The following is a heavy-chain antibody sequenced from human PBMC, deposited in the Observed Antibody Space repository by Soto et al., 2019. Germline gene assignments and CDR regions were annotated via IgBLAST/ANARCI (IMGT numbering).Heavy chain of an antibody. CDR1: GGTFSSYA. CDR3: AREYCSSTSCYSPNNWFDP. Sequence: QVQLVQSGAEVKKPGSSVKVSCKASGGTFSSYAISWVRQAPGQGLEWMGGIIPIFGTANYARKFQGRVTITADKSTSTAYMELSSLRSEDTAVYYCAREYCSSTSCYSPNNWFDPWGQGTLVTVSS. D-gene: IGHD2-2*02. J-gene: IGHJ5*02. CDR2: IIPIFGTA. V-gene: IGHV1-69*06.